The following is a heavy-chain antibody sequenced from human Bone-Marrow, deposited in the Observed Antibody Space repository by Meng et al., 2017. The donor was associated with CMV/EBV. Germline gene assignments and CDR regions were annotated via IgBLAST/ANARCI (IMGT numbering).Heavy chain of an antibody. Sequence: ETLSLTCTVSGGSISSYYWSWIRQPPGKGLEGVSVISAGGASTHYGDSVKGRFTISRDNSKNTLYLQMNSLRAEDTGVYYCAKTSGSWVWGQGTTVTVSS. CDR3: AKTSGSWV. J-gene: IGHJ6*02. D-gene: IGHD6-13*01. V-gene: IGHV3-23*01. CDR1: GGSISSYY. CDR2: ISAGGAST.